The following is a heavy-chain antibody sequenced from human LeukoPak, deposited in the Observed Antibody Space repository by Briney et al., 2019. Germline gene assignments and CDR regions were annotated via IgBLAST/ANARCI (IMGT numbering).Heavy chain of an antibody. Sequence: GASVKVSCKASGYTFTSYDINWVRQAPGQGLEWMGWMNPNSGNTGYAQKFQGRVTMTRNTSISTAYMELSSLRSEDTAVYYCARLRMVMNWFDPWGQGTLVTVSS. V-gene: IGHV1-8*01. D-gene: IGHD3-22*01. CDR2: MNPNSGNT. CDR3: ARLRMVMNWFDP. J-gene: IGHJ5*02. CDR1: GYTFTSYD.